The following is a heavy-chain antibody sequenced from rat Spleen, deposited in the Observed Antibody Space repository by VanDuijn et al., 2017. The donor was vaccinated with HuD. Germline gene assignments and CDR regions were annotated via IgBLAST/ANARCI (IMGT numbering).Heavy chain of an antibody. CDR3: TREVDNYSNWFAY. D-gene: IGHD3-6*01. CDR1: GFTFSDYN. J-gene: IGHJ2*01. CDR2: ISYDGSST. Sequence: EVQLVESDGGLVQPGRSLKLSCAASGFTFSDYNMAWVRQAPKKGLEWVATISYDGSSTYYRDSVKGRFTISRDNAKSTLYLQMNSLRSEDTATYYCTREVDNYSNWFAYWGQGVMVTVSS. V-gene: IGHV5-7*01.